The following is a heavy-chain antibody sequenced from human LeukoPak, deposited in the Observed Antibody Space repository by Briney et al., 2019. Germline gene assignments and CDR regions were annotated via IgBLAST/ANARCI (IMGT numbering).Heavy chain of an antibody. Sequence: PGGSLRLSCAASGFTFSSYWMYWVRQAPGKGLVWVSRINSDGSTTSYADSVNGRFTISRDNAKNTLYLQMNSLRAEDTAVYYCTKDDDSTSYYFDYWGQGTLVTVSS. CDR3: TKDDDSTSYYFDY. D-gene: IGHD2-2*01. V-gene: IGHV3-74*01. J-gene: IGHJ4*02. CDR2: INSDGSTT. CDR1: GFTFSSYW.